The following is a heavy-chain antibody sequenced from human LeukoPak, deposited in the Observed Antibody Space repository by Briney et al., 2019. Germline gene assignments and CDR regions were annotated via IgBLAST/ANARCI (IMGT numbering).Heavy chain of an antibody. V-gene: IGHV3-48*01. D-gene: IGHD6-25*01. CDR2: ISSSSRTI. CDR1: GFTFSRYS. J-gene: IGHJ4*02. Sequence: GGSLRLSCAASGFTFSRYSMNWVRQAPGKGLEGVSYISSSSRTIHYADSVEGRFTISRDNAKNSLYLQMNSLRAEDTAVYYCARRGYSSGWNRFDYWGQGTLVTVSS. CDR3: ARRGYSSGWNRFDY.